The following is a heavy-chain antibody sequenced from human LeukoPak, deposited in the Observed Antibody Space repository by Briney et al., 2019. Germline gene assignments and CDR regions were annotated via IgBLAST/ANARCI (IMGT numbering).Heavy chain of an antibody. J-gene: IGHJ5*02. CDR2: MNPNSGNT. CDR1: GYTFTSYD. D-gene: IGHD6-13*01. V-gene: IGHV1-8*03. Sequence: ASVKVSCKASGYTFTSYDINWVRQATGQGLEWMGWMNPNSGNTGYAQKFQGRVTITRNTSISTAYMELSSLRSEDTAVYYCARGQQRLVINWFDPWGQGTLVTVSS. CDR3: ARGQQRLVINWFDP.